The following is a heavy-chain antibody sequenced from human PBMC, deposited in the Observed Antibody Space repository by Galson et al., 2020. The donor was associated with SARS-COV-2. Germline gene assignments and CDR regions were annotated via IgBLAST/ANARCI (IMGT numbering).Heavy chain of an antibody. J-gene: IGHJ2*01. D-gene: IGHD3-22*01. V-gene: IGHV4-59*01. CDR2: INCSGST. CDR1: GGSISSYY. Sequence: SETLSLTCTASGGSISSYYWSWIRQPPGKGLEWIGYINCSGSTNYNPALKSRVTISADTSKKQLYLKLSSVTAADAAVYYCARDSGYHWYFDLWGRGTLVTVSS. CDR3: ARDSGYHWYFDL.